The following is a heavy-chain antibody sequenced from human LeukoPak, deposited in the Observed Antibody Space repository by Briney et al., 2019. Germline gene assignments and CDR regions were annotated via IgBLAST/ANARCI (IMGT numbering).Heavy chain of an antibody. CDR3: ARSGGDAIRPFDY. D-gene: IGHD2-21*02. J-gene: IGHJ4*02. CDR2: INPSGGST. CDR1: GYTFISYL. Sequence: ASVKVSCKASGYTFISYLIHWVRQAPGQGLEWMGIINPSGGSTTYAQKFQGRVTMTRDTSTSTVYMEMSSLRSEDTAVYYCARSGGDAIRPFDYWGQGTLVTVSS. V-gene: IGHV1-46*01.